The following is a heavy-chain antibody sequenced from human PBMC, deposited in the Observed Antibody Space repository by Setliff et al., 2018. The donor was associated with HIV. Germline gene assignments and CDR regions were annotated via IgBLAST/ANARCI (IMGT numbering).Heavy chain of an antibody. CDR2: IHHSGGT. J-gene: IGHJ4*02. CDR1: GFSVSNKY. Sequence: SETLRLSCAVSGFSVSNKYMTWIRQPPGKGLEWIGYIHHSGGTQYNPSLMSRLTMSVDSSKNQFSLSLSSVTAADTAVYYCARLPDINSWPFDYWARGTLVTVSS. CDR3: ARLPDINSWPFDY. V-gene: IGHV4-59*02. D-gene: IGHD6-13*01.